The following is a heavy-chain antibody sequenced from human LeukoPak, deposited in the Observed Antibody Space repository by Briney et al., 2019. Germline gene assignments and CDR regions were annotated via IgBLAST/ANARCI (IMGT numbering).Heavy chain of an antibody. J-gene: IGHJ4*02. CDR1: GFTFSSYS. CDR3: ARGYYDSSGYYFRYFDY. D-gene: IGHD3-22*01. Sequence: PGGSLRLSCAASGFTFSSYSMNWVRQAPGKGLEWVSYISSSSSTIYYADSVKGRFTISRDNAKNSLYLQMNSLRAEDTAVYYCARGYYDSSGYYFRYFDYWGQGTLVTVSS. CDR2: ISSSSSTI. V-gene: IGHV3-48*01.